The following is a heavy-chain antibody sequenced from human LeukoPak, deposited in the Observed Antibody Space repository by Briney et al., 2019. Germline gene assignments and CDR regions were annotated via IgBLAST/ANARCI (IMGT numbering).Heavy chain of an antibody. CDR2: ISYSGSA. V-gene: IGHV4-59*01. J-gene: IGHJ2*01. CDR3: ARDFSTFYWYLDL. Sequence: SETLSLTCTISGGSITGYYWNWIRQPPGKGLEWIGYISYSGSANYNPSLKSRVTISVDTSKNHFSLKLTSVTAADTAVYYCARDFSTFYWYLDLWGRGTLVTVSS. CDR1: GGSITGYY. D-gene: IGHD6-13*01.